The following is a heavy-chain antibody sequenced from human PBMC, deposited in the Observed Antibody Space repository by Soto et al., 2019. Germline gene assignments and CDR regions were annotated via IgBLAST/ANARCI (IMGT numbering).Heavy chain of an antibody. CDR3: ASGTRVTTGGYYYYYYGMDV. CDR2: IYYSGST. V-gene: IGHV4-30-4*01. J-gene: IGHJ6*02. D-gene: IGHD4-4*01. CDR1: GGSISSGDYY. Sequence: TLSLTCTVSGGSISSGDYYWSWIRQPPGKGLEWIGYIYYSGSTYYNPSLKSRVTISVDTSKNQFSLKLSSVTAADTAVYYCASGTRVTTGGYYYYYYGMDVWGQGTTVTVSS.